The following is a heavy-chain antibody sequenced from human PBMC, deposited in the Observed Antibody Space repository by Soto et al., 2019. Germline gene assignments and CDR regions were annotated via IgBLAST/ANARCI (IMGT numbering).Heavy chain of an antibody. Sequence: ASVKVSCKASGYTLTRYSIHWVRQAPGQRLEWMGRINAGNGNTKFSQKFKGRVTITRDTSASTAYMELRGLRSEDTAVYFCAILGTYYFDNSDNYFDFWGQGTLVTVSS. CDR2: INAGNGNT. D-gene: IGHD3-22*01. CDR3: AILGTYYFDNSDNYFDF. CDR1: GYTLTRYS. J-gene: IGHJ4*02. V-gene: IGHV1-3*01.